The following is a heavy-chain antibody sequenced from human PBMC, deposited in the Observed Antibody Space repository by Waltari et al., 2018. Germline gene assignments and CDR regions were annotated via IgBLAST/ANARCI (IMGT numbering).Heavy chain of an antibody. Sequence: QLQLQESGPGLVKPSETLSLTCTVSGGSISSSSYYWGWIRQPPGKGLEWIGSIYYSGSTNYNPSLKSRVTISVDTSKNQFSLKLSSVTAADTAVYYCARGPTYYYGSGSYGYWGQGTLVTVSS. CDR2: IYYSGST. D-gene: IGHD3-10*01. V-gene: IGHV4-39*07. CDR1: GGSISSSSYY. CDR3: ARGPTYYYGSGSYGY. J-gene: IGHJ4*02.